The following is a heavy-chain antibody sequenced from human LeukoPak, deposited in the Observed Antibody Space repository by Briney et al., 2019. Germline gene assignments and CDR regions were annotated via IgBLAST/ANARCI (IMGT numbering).Heavy chain of an antibody. V-gene: IGHV4-59*01. CDR1: GGSISSYY. D-gene: IGHD3-10*01. Sequence: SETLSFTCTVSGGSISSYYWSWIRQPPGKGLEWIGYIYYSGSTNYNPSLKSRVTISVDTSKNQFSLKLSSVTAADTAVYYCARGGSYYGSGSYPDYWGQGTLVTVSS. J-gene: IGHJ4*02. CDR2: IYYSGST. CDR3: ARGGSYYGSGSYPDY.